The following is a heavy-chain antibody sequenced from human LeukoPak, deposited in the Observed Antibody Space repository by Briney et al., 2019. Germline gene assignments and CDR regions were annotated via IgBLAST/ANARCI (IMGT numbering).Heavy chain of an antibody. Sequence: SETLSLTCTVSGGSISSYYWSWIRQPPGKGLEWIGYIYYSGSTNYNPSLKSRVTISVDTSKNQFSLKLSSVTAADTAVYYCARGDYYDSSGYYYSVYFQHWGQGTLVTVSS. CDR3: ARGDYYDSSGYYYSVYFQH. CDR1: GGSISSYY. J-gene: IGHJ1*01. D-gene: IGHD3-22*01. V-gene: IGHV4-59*01. CDR2: IYYSGST.